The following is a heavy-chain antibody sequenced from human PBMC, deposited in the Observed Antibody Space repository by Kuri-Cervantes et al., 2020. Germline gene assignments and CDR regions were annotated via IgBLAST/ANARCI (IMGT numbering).Heavy chain of an antibody. V-gene: IGHV1-3*01. CDR3: ASGVGSPTYFDY. Sequence: ASVKVSCKASGYTFSTYAMHWVRQAPGQRLEWMGWINADKGKGNTRYSQNFQDRVTITRDTSASTVYMKLSSLRSEDTAVYYCASGVGSPTYFDYWGQGTLVTVSS. D-gene: IGHD3-3*01. J-gene: IGHJ4*02. CDR1: GYTFSTYA. CDR2: INADKGKGNT.